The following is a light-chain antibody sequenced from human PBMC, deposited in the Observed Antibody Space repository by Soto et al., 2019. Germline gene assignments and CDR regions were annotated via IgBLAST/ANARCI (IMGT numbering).Light chain of an antibody. J-gene: IGKJ1*01. CDR1: QSVTSN. CDR3: QQYHKWPLT. CDR2: TTS. Sequence: EIVMTQSPATLSVSPGERAILSCRASQSVTSNLAWYQQKPGQAPRLLIYTTSTRATGIPARFRGSGYQTELTLTVSSLQSEDFGVYYCQQYHKWPLTFGQGTKVEIK. V-gene: IGKV3-15*01.